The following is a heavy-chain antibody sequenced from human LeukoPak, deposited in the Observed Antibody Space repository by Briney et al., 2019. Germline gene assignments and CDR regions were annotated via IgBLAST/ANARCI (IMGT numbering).Heavy chain of an antibody. CDR2: IYYSGST. CDR3: ARRSTASTDFDY. V-gene: IGHV4-59*08. J-gene: IGHJ4*02. Sequence: SETLSLTCTVSGGSISSYYWSWIRQPPGKGLEWIGYIYYSGSTHYNPSLKSRVTISVDTSKNQLSLRLSSVTAAYTAVYYCARRSTASTDFDYWGQGTLVTVFS. CDR1: GGSISSYY. D-gene: IGHD6-6*01.